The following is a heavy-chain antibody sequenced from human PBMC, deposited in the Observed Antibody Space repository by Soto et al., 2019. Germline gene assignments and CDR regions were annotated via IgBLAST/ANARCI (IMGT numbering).Heavy chain of an antibody. CDR3: AIQVYYYDSSGYYPDAFDI. CDR2: IYYSGST. V-gene: IGHV4-59*08. Sequence: PSETLSLTCTVSGGSISSYYWSWIRQPPGKGLEWIGYIYYSGSTNYNPSLKSRVTISVDTSKNQFSLKLSSVTAADTAVYYCAIQVYYYDSSGYYPDAFDIWGQGTMFTVPS. CDR1: GGSISSYY. D-gene: IGHD3-22*01. J-gene: IGHJ3*02.